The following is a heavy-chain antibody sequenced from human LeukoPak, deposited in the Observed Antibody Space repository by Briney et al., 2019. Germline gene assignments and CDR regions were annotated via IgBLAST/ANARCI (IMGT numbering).Heavy chain of an antibody. CDR3: ARDVADYMDV. J-gene: IGHJ6*03. CDR2: IYYSGST. V-gene: IGHV4-59*01. Sequence: SETLSLTCTVSGGSISSYYRSWIRQPPGKGLEWIGYIYYSGSTNYNPSLKSRVTISVDTSKNQFSLKLSSVTAADTAVYYCARDVADYMDVWGKGTTVTVSS. CDR1: GGSISSYY.